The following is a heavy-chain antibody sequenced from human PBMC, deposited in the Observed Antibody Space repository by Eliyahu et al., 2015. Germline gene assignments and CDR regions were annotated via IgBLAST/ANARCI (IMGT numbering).Heavy chain of an antibody. CDR1: GYTFTGHY. Sequence: ASGYTFTGHYLHWVRQAPGQGLEWMGRINPISGDTDYAQTFRGRVTMTRDTSIGAAYMELSGLNSDDTAVYYCARIGPRPGGFSNHYGMDVWGKGTTVTVSA. CDR2: INPISGDT. J-gene: IGHJ6*04. D-gene: IGHD3-16*01. V-gene: IGHV1-2*06. CDR3: ARIGPRPGGFSNHYGMDV.